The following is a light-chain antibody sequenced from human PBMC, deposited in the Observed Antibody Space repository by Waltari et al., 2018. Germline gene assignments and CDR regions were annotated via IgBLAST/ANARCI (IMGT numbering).Light chain of an antibody. CDR3: QQLNSYPRT. CDR2: AAS. V-gene: IGKV1-9*01. CDR1: QGISSY. Sequence: DIQLTQSPSFLSASVGDRVTITCRASQGISSYLAWSQQKPGKAPKLLIYAASTLQSGGPSRFSGSGSATEFTLTISSLQPEDFTTYYCQQLNSYPRTFGPGTKVDIK. J-gene: IGKJ3*01.